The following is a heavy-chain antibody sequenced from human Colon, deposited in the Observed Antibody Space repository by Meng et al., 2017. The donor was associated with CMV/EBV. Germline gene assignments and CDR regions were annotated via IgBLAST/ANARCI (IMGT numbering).Heavy chain of an antibody. CDR2: ISHDGTVT. J-gene: IGHJ6*02. Sequence: GESLKISCAASGFTFSSYVMHWVRQAPGKGLVWVSRISHDGTVTTYADSVKGRFTISRDNAQNTLYLQMNSLRAEDTALYYCATLHTALDVWGQGTTVTVSS. D-gene: IGHD5-18*01. CDR3: ATLHTALDV. V-gene: IGHV3-74*01. CDR1: GFTFSSYV.